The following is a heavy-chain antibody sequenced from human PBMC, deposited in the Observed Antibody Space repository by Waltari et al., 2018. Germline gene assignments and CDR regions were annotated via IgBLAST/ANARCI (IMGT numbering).Heavy chain of an antibody. CDR1: GFTSSSYG. D-gene: IGHD5-18*01. J-gene: IGHJ2*01. Sequence: QVQLVESGGGVVQPGGSLRLSCAASGFTSSSYGMHWVRQAPGKGLEWVAFIRYDGSNKYYADSVKGRFTISRDNSKNTLYLQMNSLRAEDTAVYYCAKQGGTAMVKRYFDLWGRGTLVTVSS. V-gene: IGHV3-30*02. CDR3: AKQGGTAMVKRYFDL. CDR2: IRYDGSNK.